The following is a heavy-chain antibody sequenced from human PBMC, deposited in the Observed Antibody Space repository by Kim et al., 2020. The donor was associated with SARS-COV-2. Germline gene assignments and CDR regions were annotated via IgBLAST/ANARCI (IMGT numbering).Heavy chain of an antibody. D-gene: IGHD3-9*01. CDR3: ARAGGSNYDILTGRYYFDY. Sequence: SETLSLTCTVSGGSISSGGYYWSWIRQHPGKGLEWIGYIYYSGSTYYNPSLKSRVTISVDTSKNQFSLKLSSVTAADTAVYYCARAGGSNYDILTGRYYFDYWGQGTLVTVSS. J-gene: IGHJ4*02. CDR2: IYYSGST. V-gene: IGHV4-31*03. CDR1: GGSISSGGYY.